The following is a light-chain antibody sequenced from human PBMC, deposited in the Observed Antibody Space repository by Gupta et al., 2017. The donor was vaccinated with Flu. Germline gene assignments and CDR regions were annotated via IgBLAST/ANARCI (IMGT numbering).Light chain of an antibody. CDR3: ASYTTTYTWV. CDR2: EVT. CDR1: SSDVGGYNY. J-gene: IGLJ3*02. V-gene: IGLV2-14*01. Sequence: QSALTQPASVSGSPGQSFTISCTGTSSDVGGYNYVSWYQQHPGKSLQLMIYEVTDRASGVSSRFSGSKSGNTASLTISGLLAEDEADYFCASYTTTYTWVFGGGTKLTVL.